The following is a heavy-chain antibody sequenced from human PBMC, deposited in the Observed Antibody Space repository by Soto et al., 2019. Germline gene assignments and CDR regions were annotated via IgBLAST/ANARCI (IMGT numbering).Heavy chain of an antibody. CDR3: ARDTKKIVAATLDD. CDR2: INPHSGGT. V-gene: IGHV1-2*02. D-gene: IGHD1-26*01. J-gene: IGHJ4*02. Sequence: DSLMVSCKASGYTFTGYYMHWVRQAPGQGLEWMGWINPHSGGTNYAQKFQGRVTMTRDTSISTAYMELSRLRSDDTAVYYCARDTKKIVAATLDDWGQGTLVTVS. CDR1: GYTFTGYY.